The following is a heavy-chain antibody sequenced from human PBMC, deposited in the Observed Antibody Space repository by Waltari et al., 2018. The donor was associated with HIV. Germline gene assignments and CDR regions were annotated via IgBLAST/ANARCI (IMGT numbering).Heavy chain of an antibody. J-gene: IGHJ4*02. CDR3: ARGGFYGSGSKVN. D-gene: IGHD3-10*01. V-gene: IGHV3-7*04. CDR1: GFTFSSYW. CDR2: IKQDASEK. Sequence: EVQLVESGGGLVQPGGSLRPSCAASGFTFSSYWMSWVRQAPGKGRGGGDNIKQDASEKDYVDSVNGRFTISRDNAENSLCLQRNSLRAESTAVYYCARGGFYGSGSKVNWGQGTLVTVSS.